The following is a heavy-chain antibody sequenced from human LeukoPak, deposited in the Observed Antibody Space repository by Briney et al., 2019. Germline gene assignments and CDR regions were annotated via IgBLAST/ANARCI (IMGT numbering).Heavy chain of an antibody. D-gene: IGHD3-10*01. CDR2: IYYSGRT. V-gene: IGHV4-59*01. J-gene: IGHJ4*02. CDR1: GGSIRNYC. Sequence: PSETLSLTCTVSGGSIRNYCWSWIRQPPGKGLEWIGNIYYSGRTKYNPSLKSRVTISVDMSKNQFSLKLSSVTAADTAVYSCARVPFYFGSGSLKYYFDSWGQGTLVTVSS. CDR3: ARVPFYFGSGSLKYYFDS.